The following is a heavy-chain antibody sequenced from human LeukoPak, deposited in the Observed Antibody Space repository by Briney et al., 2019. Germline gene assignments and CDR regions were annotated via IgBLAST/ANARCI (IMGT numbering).Heavy chain of an antibody. V-gene: IGHV3-20*04. CDR1: GFTFDDYG. CDR2: INRNGGST. Sequence: GGSLRLSCAASGFTFDDYGMSWVRQAPGKGLEWVSGINRNGGSTGYADSVKGRFTISRDNAKNSLYLQMNSLRAEDTALYYCARDYYYDSSGYFDGMDVWGQGTTVTVSS. D-gene: IGHD3-22*01. J-gene: IGHJ6*02. CDR3: ARDYYYDSSGYFDGMDV.